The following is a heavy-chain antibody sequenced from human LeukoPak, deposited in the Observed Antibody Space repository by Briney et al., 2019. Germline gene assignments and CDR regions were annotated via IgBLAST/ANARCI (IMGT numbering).Heavy chain of an antibody. CDR1: GGSFSGYY. Sequence: PSETLSLTCAVYGGSFSGYYWSWIRQPPGKGLEWIGEINHSGSTNYNPSLKSRVTISVDTSKNQFSLKLSSVTAADAAVYYCASSPYGDYAGSLSYYFDYWGQGTLVTVSS. D-gene: IGHD4-17*01. J-gene: IGHJ4*02. CDR2: INHSGST. CDR3: ASSPYGDYAGSLSYYFDY. V-gene: IGHV4-34*01.